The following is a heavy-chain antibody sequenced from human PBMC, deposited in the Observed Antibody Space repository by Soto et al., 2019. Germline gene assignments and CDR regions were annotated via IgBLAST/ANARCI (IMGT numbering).Heavy chain of an antibody. J-gene: IGHJ4*02. CDR3: ATGSGRGFFDY. V-gene: IGHV1-69*02. Sequence: QVQLVQSGAEVKKPGSSVKVSCKASGGTFSSYTISWVRQAPGQGLEWMGRIPPILGIANYAQKFQGRVTVTADQSTSTAYMELSSLTSEDTAVYYCATGSGRGFFDYWGQGTLVTASS. CDR1: GGTFSSYT. D-gene: IGHD3-10*01. CDR2: IPPILGIA.